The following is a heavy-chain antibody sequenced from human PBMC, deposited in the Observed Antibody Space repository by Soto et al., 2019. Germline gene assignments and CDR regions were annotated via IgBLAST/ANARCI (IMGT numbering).Heavy chain of an antibody. CDR1: GGSVSSGSYY. V-gene: IGHV4-61*01. CDR2: IYYSGST. J-gene: IGHJ6*02. D-gene: IGHD1-26*01. CDR3: ARARRIVGATEDPPDV. Sequence: SETLSLTCTVSGGSVSSGSYYWSWIRQPPGKGLEWIGYIYYSGSTNYNPSLKSRVTISVDTSKNQFSLKLSSVTAADTAVYYCARARRIVGATEDPPDVWGQGTTVTVSS.